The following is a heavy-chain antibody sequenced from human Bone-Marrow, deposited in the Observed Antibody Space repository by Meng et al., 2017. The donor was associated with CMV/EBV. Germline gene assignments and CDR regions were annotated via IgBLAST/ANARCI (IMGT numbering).Heavy chain of an antibody. Sequence: SETLSLTCTVSGGSISSSSYYWGWIRQPPGKGLEWIGSIYYSGSTYYNPSLKSRVTISVDTSKNQFSLKLSSVTAADTAVYYCASGSSSWTGQYNWFDPWGQGTLVTVSS. CDR1: GGSISSSSYY. V-gene: IGHV4-39*01. J-gene: IGHJ5*02. CDR2: IYYSGST. CDR3: ASGSSSWTGQYNWFDP. D-gene: IGHD6-13*01.